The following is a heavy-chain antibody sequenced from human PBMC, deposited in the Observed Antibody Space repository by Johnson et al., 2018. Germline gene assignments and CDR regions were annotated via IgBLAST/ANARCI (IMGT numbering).Heavy chain of an antibody. J-gene: IGHJ3*02. Sequence: VQLVESGGGLVQXGRSLRLXCAASGFSFDDYAMHWVRQAPGKGLEWVSGISWNSGSIGYADSVKGRLPISRDSVKNSLYLQMNNPRAEDTAVYYCARDLRPSYSHDTKTDYYDAFDIWGQGTMVTVSS. CDR2: ISWNSGSI. D-gene: IGHD3-22*01. CDR1: GFSFDDYA. V-gene: IGHV3-9*01. CDR3: ARDLRPSYSHDTKTDYYDAFDI.